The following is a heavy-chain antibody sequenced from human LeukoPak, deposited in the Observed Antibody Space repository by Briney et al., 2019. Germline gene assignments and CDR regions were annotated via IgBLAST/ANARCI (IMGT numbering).Heavy chain of an antibody. Sequence: QPGGSLRLSCAASGFTFDDYGMHWVRQAPGKGLEWVSLISWDGGSTYYADSVKGRFTISRDNSKNSLYLQMNSLRAEDTALYYCAKDINPGYSDGPDYWGQGTLVTVSS. D-gene: IGHD5-18*01. CDR3: AKDINPGYSDGPDY. CDR1: GFTFDDYG. CDR2: ISWDGGST. J-gene: IGHJ4*02. V-gene: IGHV3-43D*04.